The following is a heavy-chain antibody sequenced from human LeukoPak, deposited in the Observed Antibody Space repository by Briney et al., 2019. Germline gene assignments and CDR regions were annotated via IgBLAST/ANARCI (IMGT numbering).Heavy chain of an antibody. CDR2: INPKNGGT. Sequence: ASVKVSCKASGYTFTGYSIHWVRQAPGQGLEWMGSINPKNGGTDYAQNFQDRVTMTADTSIGTVYMETSSLMLNDTAMYYCARRHGDYWGQGALVTVSS. CDR3: ARRHGDY. J-gene: IGHJ4*02. V-gene: IGHV1-2*02. CDR1: GYTFTGYS.